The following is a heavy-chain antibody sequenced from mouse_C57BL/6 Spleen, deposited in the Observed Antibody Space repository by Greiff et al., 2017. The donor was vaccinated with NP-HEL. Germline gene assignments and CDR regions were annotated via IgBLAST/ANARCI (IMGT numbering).Heavy chain of an antibody. CDR1: GYSITSGYY. Sequence: EVKLMESGPGLVKPSQSLSLTCSVTGYSITSGYYWNWIRQFPGNKLEWMGYISYDGSNNYNPSLKNRIPITRDTSKNQFFLKLNSVTTEDTATYYCSLTGTFGYWGQGTTLTVSS. CDR2: ISYDGSN. CDR3: SLTGTFGY. V-gene: IGHV3-6*01. J-gene: IGHJ2*01. D-gene: IGHD4-1*01.